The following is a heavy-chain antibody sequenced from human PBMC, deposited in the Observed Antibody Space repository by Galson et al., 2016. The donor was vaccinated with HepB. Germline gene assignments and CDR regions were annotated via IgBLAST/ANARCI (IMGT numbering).Heavy chain of an antibody. Sequence: SCKASGYTFTSYAISWVRQAPGQGLEWMGWISGYNGNTFYAQKFQGRVTITTDTSTSTAYMELMSLRSDDTAVYYCARAPLDGSGYYHWYFDLWGRGTLVTVSS. V-gene: IGHV1-18*01. J-gene: IGHJ2*01. CDR1: GYTFTSYA. CDR2: ISGYNGNT. D-gene: IGHD3-22*01. CDR3: ARAPLDGSGYYHWYFDL.